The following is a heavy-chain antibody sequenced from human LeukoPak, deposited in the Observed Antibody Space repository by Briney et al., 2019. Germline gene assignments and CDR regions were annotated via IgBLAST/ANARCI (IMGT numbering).Heavy chain of an antibody. Sequence: ASVTVSCKASGYTFTIYDISWVRQATGQGLEWMGWMNPNSGDTGYARKFQGRVTMTRNTSISTAYMELSSLRSEDTAVYYCARGAVNYYDTSGVYYFDSWAQGTLVTVSS. V-gene: IGHV1-8*01. J-gene: IGHJ4*02. CDR1: GYTFTIYD. D-gene: IGHD3-22*01. CDR2: MNPNSGDT. CDR3: ARGAVNYYDTSGVYYFDS.